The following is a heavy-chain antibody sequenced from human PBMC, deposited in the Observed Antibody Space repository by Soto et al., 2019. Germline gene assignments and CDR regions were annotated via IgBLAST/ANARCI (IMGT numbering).Heavy chain of an antibody. D-gene: IGHD2-2*01. Sequence: SETLSLTCTVSGGSISSSSYYWGWIRQPPGKGLEWIGSIYYSGSTYYNPSLKSRVTISVDTSKNQFSLKLSSVTAADTAVYYCARHLCSSTSCYAPWHYYYYYMDVWGKGTTVTVSS. CDR2: IYYSGST. CDR3: ARHLCSSTSCYAPWHYYYYYMDV. CDR1: GGSISSSSYY. V-gene: IGHV4-39*01. J-gene: IGHJ6*03.